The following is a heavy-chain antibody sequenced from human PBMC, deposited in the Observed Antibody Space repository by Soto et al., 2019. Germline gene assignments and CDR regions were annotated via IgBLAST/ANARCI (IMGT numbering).Heavy chain of an antibody. D-gene: IGHD2-2*02. V-gene: IGHV1-18*04. Sequence: ASVKVSCKASGYTFTSYGISWVRQAPGQGLEWMGWISAYNGNTNYAQKLQGRVTMTTDTSTSTAYMELRSLRSDDTAVYYCANFAYCSSTSCYTGPDAFDIWGQGTMVTVSS. CDR2: ISAYNGNT. CDR3: ANFAYCSSTSCYTGPDAFDI. J-gene: IGHJ3*02. CDR1: GYTFTSYG.